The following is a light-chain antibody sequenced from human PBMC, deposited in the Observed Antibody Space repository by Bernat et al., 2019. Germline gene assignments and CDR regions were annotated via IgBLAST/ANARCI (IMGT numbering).Light chain of an antibody. CDR3: QSYDSSVWV. Sequence: NFMLTQPHSVSESPGKTVTISCSRSSGSIAGNYVQWYQQRPGSAPTTVMYEDNQRPYGVPDRFSGSIDRSSNSASLTISGLKTEDEAYYCCQSYDSSVWVFGGGTKLTVL. V-gene: IGLV6-57*04. J-gene: IGLJ3*02. CDR2: EDN. CDR1: SGSIAGNY.